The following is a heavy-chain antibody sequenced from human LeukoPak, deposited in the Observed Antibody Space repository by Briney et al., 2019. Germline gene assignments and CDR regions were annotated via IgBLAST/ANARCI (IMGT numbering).Heavy chain of an antibody. Sequence: PGGSLRLSCAASGFTFSSYAMSWVRHAPGRGLEWVSSISGSGGSTYYAVSVKGRFTISRDNSKSTLYLQMNSLRAEDTAVYYCAKEGLVVTATPLWFDPWGQGTLVSVSS. CDR3: AKEGLVVTATPLWFDP. J-gene: IGHJ5*02. V-gene: IGHV3-23*01. CDR1: GFTFSSYA. CDR2: ISGSGGST. D-gene: IGHD2-21*02.